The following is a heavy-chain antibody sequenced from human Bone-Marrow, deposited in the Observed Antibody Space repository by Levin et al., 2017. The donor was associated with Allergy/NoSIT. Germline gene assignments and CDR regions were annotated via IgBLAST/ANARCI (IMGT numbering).Heavy chain of an antibody. Sequence: SGESLKISCAASGFNFNTYSMNWVRQAPGKGLEWISLISGSGSTIYYADSVKGRFTISRDNAKNSLSLQMNSLKVEDTAVYYCSRGGYNHVFDYWGQGTLVTVS. CDR1: GFNFNTYS. CDR3: SRGGYNHVFDY. D-gene: IGHD5-24*01. J-gene: IGHJ4*02. CDR2: ISGSGSTI. V-gene: IGHV3-48*01.